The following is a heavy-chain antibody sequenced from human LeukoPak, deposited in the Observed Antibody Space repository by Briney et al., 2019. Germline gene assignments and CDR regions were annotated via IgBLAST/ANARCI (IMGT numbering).Heavy chain of an antibody. CDR3: ARSPPKYAPGLYYDSLGDYFDY. CDR2: INPNGGGT. D-gene: IGHD3-3*01. CDR1: GSTFTGYY. J-gene: IGHJ4*02. V-gene: IGHV1-2*02. Sequence: GASVKVSCKASGSTFTGYYMHWVRQAPGQGLEWMGWINPNGGGTNYAQKFQGRVTMTRDTSISTAYMELSRLRSDDTAVYYCARSPPKYAPGLYYDSLGDYFDYWGQGTLVTVSS.